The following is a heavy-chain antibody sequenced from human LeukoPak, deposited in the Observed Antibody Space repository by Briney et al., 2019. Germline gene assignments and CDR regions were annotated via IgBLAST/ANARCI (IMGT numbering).Heavy chain of an antibody. Sequence: PGGSLRPSCAASRFTFSSYGMHWVRQAPGKGLEWVAFIPYDGNNKYYADSVKGRFTISRDNSKNTLYLQMNSLRAEDTAVYYCVKDGDDSGSYLVYWGQGTLVTVSS. CDR3: VKDGDDSGSYLVY. CDR2: IPYDGNNK. D-gene: IGHD1-26*01. V-gene: IGHV3-30*02. CDR1: RFTFSSYG. J-gene: IGHJ4*02.